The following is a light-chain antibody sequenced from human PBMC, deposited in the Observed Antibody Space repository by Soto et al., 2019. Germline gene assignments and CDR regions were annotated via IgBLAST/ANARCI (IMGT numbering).Light chain of an antibody. Sequence: QSVLTQPPSVSGTPRQRVTISCSGSRSSIGSNTVNWYQHLPGSAPKLLIYSNNHRPSGVPDRFSASKAGASASLAISGLQSEDEGDYYCAAWDASLGGFYVFGSGTKVTVL. CDR3: AAWDASLGGFYV. CDR1: RSSIGSNT. CDR2: SNN. V-gene: IGLV1-44*01. J-gene: IGLJ1*01.